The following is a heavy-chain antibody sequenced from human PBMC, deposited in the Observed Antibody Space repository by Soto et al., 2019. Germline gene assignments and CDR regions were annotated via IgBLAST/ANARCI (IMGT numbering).Heavy chain of an antibody. CDR3: AADWSNRPFDF. D-gene: IGHD3-3*01. CDR1: GFTLTSAD. J-gene: IGHJ4*02. V-gene: IGHV1-58*01. CDR2: IVGGSGST. Sequence: ASVKVSCKASGFTLTSADVQWVRQTRGQRLEWIGWIVGGSGSTNYAQQFQGRLAITRDMSTSTVYMELSSLRSEDTAVYYCAADWSNRPFDFWGQGTLVTVSS.